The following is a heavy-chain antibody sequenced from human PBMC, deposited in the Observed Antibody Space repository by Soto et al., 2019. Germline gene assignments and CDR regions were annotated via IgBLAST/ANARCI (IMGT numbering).Heavy chain of an antibody. CDR1: GFTFSSYS. Sequence: PGGSLRLSCAASGFTFSSYSMNWVRQAPGKGLEWVSSISSSSSYIYYADSVKGRFTISRDNAKNSLYLQMNSLRAEDTAVYYCARDPTYCTDGVCYNYYYYGMDVWGQGTTVTVSS. J-gene: IGHJ6*02. CDR3: ARDPTYCTDGVCYNYYYYGMDV. CDR2: ISSSSSYI. D-gene: IGHD2-8*01. V-gene: IGHV3-21*01.